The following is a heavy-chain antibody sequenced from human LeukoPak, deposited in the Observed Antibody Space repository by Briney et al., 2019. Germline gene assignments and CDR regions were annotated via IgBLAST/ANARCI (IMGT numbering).Heavy chain of an antibody. CDR3: AKTSMVRGSMDV. CDR2: ISDSGGST. V-gene: IGHV3-23*01. J-gene: IGHJ6*02. Sequence: PGGSLRLSCAASGFTFSSHAMSWVRQAPGKGLEWVSSISDSGGSTYYADSVKGRFTISRDNSKNTLYLQMNSLRAEDTAVYYCAKTSMVRGSMDVWGQGTTVTVSS. D-gene: IGHD3-10*01. CDR1: GFTFSSHA.